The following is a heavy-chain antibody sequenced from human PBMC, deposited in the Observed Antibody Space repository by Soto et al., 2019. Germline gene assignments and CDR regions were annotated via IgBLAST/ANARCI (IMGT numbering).Heavy chain of an antibody. V-gene: IGHV3-11*01. CDR1: GFTFSDYY. CDR2: ISTSGSTI. Sequence: QVQLVESGGGLVKPGGSLRLSCAASGFTFSDYYMSWIRQAPGKGLEWVSYISTSGSTIYYADSVKGRFTISRDNAKNSLYLQMNSLGAEDTAVYYCARDLGGDFWGGYSGYYYMDVWGKGTTVTVSS. CDR3: ARDLGGDFWGGYSGYYYMDV. D-gene: IGHD3-3*01. J-gene: IGHJ6*03.